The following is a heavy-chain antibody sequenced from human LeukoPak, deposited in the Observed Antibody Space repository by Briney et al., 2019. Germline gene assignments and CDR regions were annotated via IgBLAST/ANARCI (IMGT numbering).Heavy chain of an antibody. V-gene: IGHV4-4*07. D-gene: IGHD4-17*01. CDR1: GGSISSYY. CDR2: IYTSGST. CDR3: ARGATVTTEGVFDY. Sequence: SETLSLTCTVSGGSISSYYWSWTRQPAGKGLEWIGRIYTSGSTNYNPSLKSRVTMSVDTSKNQFSLKLSSVTAADTAVYYCARGATVTTEGVFDYWGQGTLVTVSS. J-gene: IGHJ4*02.